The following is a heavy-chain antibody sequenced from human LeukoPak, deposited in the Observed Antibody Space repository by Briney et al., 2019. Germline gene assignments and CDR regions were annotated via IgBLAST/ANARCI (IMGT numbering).Heavy chain of an antibody. Sequence: GGSLRRSCAASGFTFSSYSMNWVRQAPGKGLKWVSSISSSSSYIYYADSVKGRFTISRDNAKNSLYLQMNSLRAEDTAVYYCARDGRGEYYDSSGYYAFDIWGQGTMVTVSS. CDR3: ARDGRGEYYDSSGYYAFDI. D-gene: IGHD3-22*01. CDR2: ISSSSSYI. V-gene: IGHV3-21*01. CDR1: GFTFSSYS. J-gene: IGHJ3*02.